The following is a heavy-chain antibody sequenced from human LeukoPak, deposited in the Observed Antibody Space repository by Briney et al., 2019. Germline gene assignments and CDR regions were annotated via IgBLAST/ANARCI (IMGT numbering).Heavy chain of an antibody. CDR1: GFTFSSYG. CDR3: ASDPTRRTYSSSWGPLTH. Sequence: PGGSLRLSCAASGFTFSSYGMHWVRQAPGKGLEWVAVIWYDGSNKYYADSVKGRFTISRDNSKNTLYLQMNSLRAEDTAVYYCASDPTRRTYSSSWGPLTHWGQGTLVTVSS. V-gene: IGHV3-33*01. D-gene: IGHD6-13*01. CDR2: IWYDGSNK. J-gene: IGHJ4*02.